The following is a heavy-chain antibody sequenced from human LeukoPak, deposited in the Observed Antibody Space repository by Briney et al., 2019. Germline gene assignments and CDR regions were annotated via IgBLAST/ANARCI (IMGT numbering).Heavy chain of an antibody. V-gene: IGHV3-23*01. CDR2: ISGSGGST. CDR1: GFTFSSYA. CDR3: AKAPDYYYYGMDV. Sequence: PGGSLRLSCAASGFTFSSYAMSWVRQAPGKGLEWVSAISGSGGSTYYADSVKGRFTISRDNSKNTLYLQMNSLRAKDTAVYYCAKAPDYYYYGMDVWGQGTTVTVSS. J-gene: IGHJ6*02.